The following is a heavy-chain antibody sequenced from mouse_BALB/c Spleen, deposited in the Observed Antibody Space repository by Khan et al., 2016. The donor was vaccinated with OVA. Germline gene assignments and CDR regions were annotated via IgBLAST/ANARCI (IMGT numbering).Heavy chain of an antibody. J-gene: IGHJ1*01. D-gene: IGHD2-1*01. V-gene: IGHV5-17*02. Sequence: EVKVEESGGGLVQPGGSRKLSCAASGFTFSSFGMHWVRQAPKKGLEWVAYISSGSSTIYYVDTVKGRFTISRDNPKNTLFLQMTSLRSEDTAMYYCARSGGNFHWYFDVWGAGTSVTVSS. CDR2: ISSGSSTI. CDR3: ARSGGNFHWYFDV. CDR1: GFTFSSFG.